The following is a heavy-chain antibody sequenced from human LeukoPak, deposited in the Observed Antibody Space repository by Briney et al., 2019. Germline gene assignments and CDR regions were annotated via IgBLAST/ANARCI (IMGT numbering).Heavy chain of an antibody. Sequence: GGSLRLSCAASGFSFDDYGMSWVRQAPGSGLEWVANIKEDGSETYYLDSVKGRFTISRDDANNSLSLQMNSLRAEDTAVYYCARASAPDRVATTAVDNWGQGTLVTVS. CDR1: GFSFDDYG. D-gene: IGHD5-12*01. V-gene: IGHV3-7*04. J-gene: IGHJ4*02. CDR2: IKEDGSET. CDR3: ARASAPDRVATTAVDN.